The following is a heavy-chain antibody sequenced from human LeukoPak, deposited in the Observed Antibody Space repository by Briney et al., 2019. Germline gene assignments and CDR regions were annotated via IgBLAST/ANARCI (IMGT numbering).Heavy chain of an antibody. CDR2: IYRSGST. V-gene: IGHV4-39*01. CDR1: GDSISSSSYY. Sequence: SETLSLTCTVSGDSISSSSYYWGWIRQPPGKGLEWIGSIYRSGSTYYNPSLKSRVTISLDASKNQFSLKLSSVTAADTAVFFCARRSLGWYYFDHWGQGTLVTVSS. CDR3: ARRSLGWYYFDH. J-gene: IGHJ4*02. D-gene: IGHD6-19*01.